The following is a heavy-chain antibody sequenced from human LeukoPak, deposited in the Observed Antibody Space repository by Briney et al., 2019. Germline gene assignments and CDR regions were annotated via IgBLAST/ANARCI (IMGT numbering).Heavy chain of an antibody. J-gene: IGHJ4*02. V-gene: IGHV1-2*02. CDR1: GYTFTGYY. CDR2: INPNSGGT. D-gene: IGHD6-19*01. CDR3: ARVGKWLVRSPMGDY. Sequence: VASVKVSCKASGYTFTGYYMHWVRQAPGQGLEWMGWINPNSGGTNYAQKFQGRVTMTRNTSISTAYMELSSLRSEDTAVYYCARVGKWLVRSPMGDYWGQGTLVTVSS.